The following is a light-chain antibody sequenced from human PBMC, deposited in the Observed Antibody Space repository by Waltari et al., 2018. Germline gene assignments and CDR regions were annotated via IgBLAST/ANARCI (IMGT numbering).Light chain of an antibody. J-gene: IGLJ1*01. CDR2: AGS. CDR1: SSDVGNYNL. CDR3: CSYAGSSTYV. V-gene: IGLV2-23*01. Sequence: QSALTQPASVSGSPGQSITISCTGTSSDVGNYNLVSWYPQHPGNTPKLMISAGSTRPFVVSNRFPGSKSCNTASLTISGLQAEDEADYYCCSYAGSSTYVFGTGTKVTVL.